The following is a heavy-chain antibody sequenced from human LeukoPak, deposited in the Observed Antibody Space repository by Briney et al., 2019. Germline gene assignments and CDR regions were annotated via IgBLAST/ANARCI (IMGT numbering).Heavy chain of an antibody. CDR1: GYSISSGYY. J-gene: IGHJ5*02. CDR3: ARDSSSWYESWFDP. V-gene: IGHV4-38-2*02. CDR2: IYHSGST. Sequence: SETLSLTCTVSGYSISSGYYWGWIRQPPGKGLEWIGSIYHSGSTYYNPSLKSRVTISVDTSKNQFSLKLSSVTAVDTAVYYCARDSSSWYESWFDPWGQGTLVTVSS. D-gene: IGHD6-13*01.